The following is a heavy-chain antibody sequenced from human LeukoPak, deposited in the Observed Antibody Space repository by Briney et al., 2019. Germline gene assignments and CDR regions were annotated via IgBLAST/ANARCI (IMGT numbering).Heavy chain of an antibody. CDR1: GYSISSGYY. J-gene: IGHJ5*01. D-gene: IGHD3-10*01. Sequence: SETLSLTCAVSGYSISSGYYWGWIRQPPGRGLEWIGSIYHSGITYFKPSLRSRVTISIDTSKNQLSLKVNSVTAADTAVYYCERNMATVVRVDSWGQGTLVIVSS. CDR2: IYHSGIT. V-gene: IGHV4-38-2*01. CDR3: ERNMATVVRVDS.